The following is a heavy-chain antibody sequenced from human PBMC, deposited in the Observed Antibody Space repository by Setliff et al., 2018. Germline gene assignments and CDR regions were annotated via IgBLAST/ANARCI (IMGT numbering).Heavy chain of an antibody. D-gene: IGHD6-25*01. V-gene: IGHV5-51*01. CDR3: ARLGRNNSAPPGDY. J-gene: IGHJ4*02. Sequence: PGESLKISCKASGYSFPSYWIGWVRQVPGKGLEWMGIIYPRDSHTRYSPSFQGQVTISADKSILTAFLQWTYLKASDSAMYYCARLGRNNSAPPGDYWGQGTLVTVSS. CDR2: IYPRDSHT. CDR1: GYSFPSYW.